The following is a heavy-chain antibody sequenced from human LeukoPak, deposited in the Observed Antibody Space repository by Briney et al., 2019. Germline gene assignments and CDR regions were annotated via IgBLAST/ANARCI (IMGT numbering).Heavy chain of an antibody. V-gene: IGHV3-23*01. CDR3: ARDRGDFWRGSFSDAFDI. CDR2: ISGSGGST. Sequence: GGSLRLSCAASGFTFSSYAMGWVRQAPGKGLEWVSAISGSGGSTYYADSVKGRFTISRDNSKNTLYLQMNSLRAEDTAVYYCARDRGDFWRGSFSDAFDIWGQGTMVTVSS. D-gene: IGHD3-3*01. J-gene: IGHJ3*02. CDR1: GFTFSSYA.